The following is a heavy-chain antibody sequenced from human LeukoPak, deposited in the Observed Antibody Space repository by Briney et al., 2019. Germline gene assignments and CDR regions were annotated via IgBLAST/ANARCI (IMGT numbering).Heavy chain of an antibody. D-gene: IGHD3-22*01. CDR2: IYYSGST. CDR3: VRDRYPASGYYDVEAFDI. CDR1: GGSISSSSYY. Sequence: SETLSLTCTVSGGSISSSSYYWGWIRQPPGKGLEWIGSIYYSGSTYYNPSLKSRVTISVDTSKNQVSLKLSSVTAADTAVYYCVRDRYPASGYYDVEAFDIWGQGTMVTVSS. V-gene: IGHV4-39*07. J-gene: IGHJ3*02.